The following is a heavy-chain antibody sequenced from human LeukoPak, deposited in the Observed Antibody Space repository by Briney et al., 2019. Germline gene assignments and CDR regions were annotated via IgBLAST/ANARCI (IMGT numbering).Heavy chain of an antibody. V-gene: IGHV4-30-4*08. J-gene: IGHJ4*02. CDR1: GGSISSGDYY. D-gene: IGHD3-3*01. Sequence: SQTLSLTCTVSGGSISSGDYYWSWIRQPPGKGLEWIGYIYYSGSTYYNPSLKSRVTISVDTSKNQFSLKLSSVTAADTAVYYCASGSYYDFWGGYYFDYWGQGTLVTVSS. CDR2: IYYSGST. CDR3: ASGSYYDFWGGYYFDY.